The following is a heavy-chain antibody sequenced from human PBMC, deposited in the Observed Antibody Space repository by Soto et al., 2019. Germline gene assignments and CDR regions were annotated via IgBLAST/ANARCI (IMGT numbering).Heavy chain of an antibody. CDR3: ARYCNGGACYSASLDY. D-gene: IGHD2-15*01. Sequence: QEQMVQSGGGVVQPGRSLRLSCAASPFTFRSYSMHWVRQAPGKGLEWVTSISYDGSKESYADSVKGRFGVSRDNSKNTLYLQMNSLRPEYTAVYYCARYCNGGACYSASLDYWGQGTQVTVSS. CDR2: ISYDGSKE. V-gene: IGHV3-30*09. CDR1: PFTFRSYS. J-gene: IGHJ4*02.